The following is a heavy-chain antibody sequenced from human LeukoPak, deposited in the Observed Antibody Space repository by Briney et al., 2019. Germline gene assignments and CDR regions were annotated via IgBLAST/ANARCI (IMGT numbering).Heavy chain of an antibody. CDR1: GYTFTSYD. D-gene: IGHD4-17*01. CDR3: ARATVSNVRWFDP. CDR2: MNPNSGNT. V-gene: IGHV1-8*01. Sequence: ASVKVSCKASGYTFTSYDINWVRQATGQGLRWMGWMNPNSGNTGYAQKFQGRVTITADESTSTAYMELSSLRSEDTAVYYCARATVSNVRWFDPWGQGTRVTVSS. J-gene: IGHJ5*02.